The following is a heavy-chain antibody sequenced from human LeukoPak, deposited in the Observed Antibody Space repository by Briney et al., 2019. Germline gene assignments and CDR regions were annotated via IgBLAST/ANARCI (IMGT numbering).Heavy chain of an antibody. CDR2: INPNSGGT. D-gene: IGHD3-16*02. V-gene: IGHV1-2*02. J-gene: IGHJ4*02. CDR3: ASFIVGGGTNDY. Sequence: ASVTVSSMASGYTFTVYYMHWVRQAPGQGLEWMGWINPNSGGTNYAQKFQGRVTMTRDTSISTAYMELSRLRSDDTAVYYCASFIVGGGTNDYWGQGTLVTVSS. CDR1: GYTFTVYY.